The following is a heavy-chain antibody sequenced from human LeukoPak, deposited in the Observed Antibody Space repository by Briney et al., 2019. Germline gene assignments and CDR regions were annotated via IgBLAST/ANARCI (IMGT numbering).Heavy chain of an antibody. V-gene: IGHV3-30-3*01. CDR3: ARAILVVITEIDY. J-gene: IGHJ4*02. CDR1: GFTFSSYA. CDR2: ISYDGSRK. Sequence: GGSLRLSCAASGFTFSSYAMHWVRQAPGKGLEWVAVISYDGSRKYYADSVKGRFTISRDNSKNTLYLQTNSLRAEDTAVYYCARAILVVITEIDYWGQGTLVTVSS. D-gene: IGHD3-22*01.